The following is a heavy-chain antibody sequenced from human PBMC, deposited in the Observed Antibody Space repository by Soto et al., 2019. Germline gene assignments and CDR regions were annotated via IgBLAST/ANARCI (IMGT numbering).Heavy chain of an antibody. V-gene: IGHV3-23*01. J-gene: IGHJ3*02. CDR3: AKGLFYDSSSYYSWDAFDI. Sequence: RRLSCAASGFTFSSYAMSWVRQAPGKGLEWVSAISGSGGSTYYADSVKGLFTISRDNSKNTLYLQMNSLRAEDTAVYYCAKGLFYDSSSYYSWDAFDIWGEGAMVTVSS. CDR2: ISGSGGST. D-gene: IGHD3-22*01. CDR1: GFTFSSYA.